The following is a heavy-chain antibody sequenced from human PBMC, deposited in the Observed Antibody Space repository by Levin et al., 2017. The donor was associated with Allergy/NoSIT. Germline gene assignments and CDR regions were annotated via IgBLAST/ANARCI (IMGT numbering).Heavy chain of an antibody. CDR2: ITGSSTYI. V-gene: IGHV3-21*01. CDR3: VRDGARQGEGEIYFDY. J-gene: IGHJ4*02. D-gene: IGHD2-21*01. CDR1: GFTFSDYA. Sequence: PGGSLRLSCAASGFTFSDYAMNWVRQAPGKGLEWVSCITGSSTYISYADSVRGRFTISRDNAKNSVYLQMNNLRAEDTALYYCVRDGARQGEGEIYFDYWGQGTLVTASS.